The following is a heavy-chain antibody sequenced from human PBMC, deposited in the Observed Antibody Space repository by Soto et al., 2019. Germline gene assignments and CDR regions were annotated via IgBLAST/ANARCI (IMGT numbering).Heavy chain of an antibody. CDR1: GDSISGGASF. Sequence: SETLSLTCTVSGDSISGGASFWSWIRQPHGKGLEWIANVYYSGSSYYNPSLKSRINISVYTTKNQFSLQLKSMTAADTAVYYCAKLSCTSSTCYFPGWFDPWGKGTLVTVSS. CDR2: VYYSGSS. CDR3: AKLSCTSSTCYFPGWFDP. D-gene: IGHD2-2*01. V-gene: IGHV4-31*03. J-gene: IGHJ5*02.